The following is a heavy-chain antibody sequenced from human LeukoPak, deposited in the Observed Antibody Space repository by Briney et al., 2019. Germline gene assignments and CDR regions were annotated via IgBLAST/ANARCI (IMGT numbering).Heavy chain of an antibody. V-gene: IGHV4-34*01. Sequence: PSETLSLTCAVYGGSFSGYYWSWIHQPPGKGLEWIGEINHSGSTNYNPSLKSRVTISVDTSKNQFSLKLSSVTAADTAVYYCARGRMVRGVKGGVYFDYWGQGTLVTVSS. J-gene: IGHJ4*02. CDR1: GGSFSGYY. CDR3: ARGRMVRGVKGGVYFDY. CDR2: INHSGST. D-gene: IGHD3-10*01.